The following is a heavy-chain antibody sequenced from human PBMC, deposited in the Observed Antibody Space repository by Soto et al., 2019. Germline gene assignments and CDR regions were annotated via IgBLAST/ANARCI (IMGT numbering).Heavy chain of an antibody. V-gene: IGHV3-30-3*01. CDR3: ASVKYNWIPYYYYGMDV. D-gene: IGHD1-20*01. Sequence: GGSLRLSCAASGFTFSSYAMHWVRQAPGKGLEWVAVISYDGSNKYYADSVKGRFTISRDNSKNTLYLQMNSLRAEDTAVYYCASVKYNWIPYYYYGMDVWGQGTTVTVSS. CDR2: ISYDGSNK. CDR1: GFTFSSYA. J-gene: IGHJ6*02.